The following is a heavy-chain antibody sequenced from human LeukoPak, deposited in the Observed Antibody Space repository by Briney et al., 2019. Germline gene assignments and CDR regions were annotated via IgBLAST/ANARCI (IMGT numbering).Heavy chain of an antibody. V-gene: IGHV4-30-4*08. Sequence: SQTLSLTCTVSGGSLSSGDYYWSWIRQPPGKGLEWIGYIYYSGNTYYNPSLKSRVTISVDTSKNQFSLKLSSVTAADTAVYYCAGATTSTFDYWGQGTLVTVSS. CDR1: GGSLSSGDYY. CDR2: IYYSGNT. J-gene: IGHJ4*02. D-gene: IGHD1-26*01. CDR3: AGATTSTFDY.